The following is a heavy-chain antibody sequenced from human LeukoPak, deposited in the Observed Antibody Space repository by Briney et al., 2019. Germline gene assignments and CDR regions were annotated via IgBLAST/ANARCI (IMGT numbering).Heavy chain of an antibody. CDR3: ARGRMVYAIEWAPATKYYFDY. CDR2: INHSGST. Sequence: SETLSLTCAVYGGSFSGYYWSWIRQPPGKGLEWIGEINHSGSTNYNPSLKSRVTISVDTPKNQISLKLSSVTAADTAVYYCARGRMVYAIEWAPATKYYFDYWGQGTLVTVSS. J-gene: IGHJ4*02. CDR1: GGSFSGYY. V-gene: IGHV4-34*01. D-gene: IGHD2-8*01.